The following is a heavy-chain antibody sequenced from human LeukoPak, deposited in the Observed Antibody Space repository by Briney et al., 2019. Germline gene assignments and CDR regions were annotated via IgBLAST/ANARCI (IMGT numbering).Heavy chain of an antibody. CDR2: INPNSGGT. J-gene: IGHJ5*02. D-gene: IGHD6-19*01. CDR1: GYTFTSYY. CDR3: ARAEEQWLVRKNNWFDP. Sequence: GASVKVSCKASGYTFTSYYMHWVRQAPGQGLEWMGRINPNSGGTNYAQKFQGRVTMTRDTSISTAYMELSRLRSDDTAVYYCARAEEQWLVRKNNWFDPWGQGTLVTVSS. V-gene: IGHV1-2*06.